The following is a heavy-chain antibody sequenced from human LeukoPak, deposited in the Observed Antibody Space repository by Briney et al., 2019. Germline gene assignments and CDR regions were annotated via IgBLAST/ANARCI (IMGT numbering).Heavy chain of an antibody. CDR2: ISPKSGAT. D-gene: IGHD3-22*01. V-gene: IGHV1-2*02. Sequence: SVKVSCKTSGYTFIDYYMHWVRQAPGQGLEWMGWISPKSGATDYAQKFQGSVTMTWDTSMTTAYMQLSSLRSDDTAVYFCARGEHYYDSSGREFEYWGPGTLVTLSS. J-gene: IGHJ4*02. CDR1: GYTFIDYY. CDR3: ARGEHYYDSSGREFEY.